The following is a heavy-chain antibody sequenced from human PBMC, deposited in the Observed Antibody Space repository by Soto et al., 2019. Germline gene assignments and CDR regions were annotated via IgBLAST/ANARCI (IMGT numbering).Heavy chain of an antibody. D-gene: IGHD6-19*01. Sequence: SQTLSLTCAISGDSVSSNSAAWNWIRQSPSRGLEWLGRTYYRSKWYNDYAVSVKSRITINPDTSKNQFSLQLNSVTPEDTAVYYCARDQSLAVAGPYHYYGMDVWGQGTTVTVSS. CDR2: TYYRSKWYN. V-gene: IGHV6-1*01. CDR1: GDSVSSNSAA. J-gene: IGHJ6*02. CDR3: ARDQSLAVAGPYHYYGMDV.